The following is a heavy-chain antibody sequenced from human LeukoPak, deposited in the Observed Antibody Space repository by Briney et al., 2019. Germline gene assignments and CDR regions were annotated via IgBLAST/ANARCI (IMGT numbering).Heavy chain of an antibody. V-gene: IGHV4-39*07. CDR1: GGSISSSSYY. D-gene: IGHD6-19*01. CDR3: ARGTAVAGTSWFDP. J-gene: IGHJ5*02. CDR2: IYYSGST. Sequence: SETLSLTCTVSGGSISSSSYYWGWIRQPPGKGLEWIGSIYYSGSTYYNPSLKSRVTISVDTSKNQFSLKLSSVTAADTAVYYCARGTAVAGTSWFDPWGQGTLVTVSS.